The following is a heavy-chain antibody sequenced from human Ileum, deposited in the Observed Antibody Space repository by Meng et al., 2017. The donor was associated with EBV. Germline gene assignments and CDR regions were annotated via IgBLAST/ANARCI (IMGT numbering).Heavy chain of an antibody. CDR1: GVSISGNY. V-gene: IGHV4-59*01. CDR2: FYEGTT. J-gene: IGHJ4*02. Sequence: QVHLPASGPGLVKPSRTLSLTCDVSGVSISGNYWSWIRQSPVKGLEWIGFFYEGTTNYNPSLKSRVTIAAGPANNQISLRLSSVTSADTAVYYCAKGGQWDPLDSWGRGILVTVFS. D-gene: IGHD1-26*01. CDR3: AKGGQWDPLDS.